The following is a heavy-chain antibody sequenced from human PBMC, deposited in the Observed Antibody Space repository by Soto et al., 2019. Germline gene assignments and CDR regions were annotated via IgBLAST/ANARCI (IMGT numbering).Heavy chain of an antibody. J-gene: IGHJ6*02. D-gene: IGHD2-2*01. Sequence: GESLKISCKTSGYSFTSHWIAWVRQMPGKGLEWMGIIYPSDSDIRYRPSFQGQVTISVDKSISTAYLQWSSLKASDTATYYCAPKDYSNYRGGMDVWGQGTTVTVSS. CDR3: APKDYSNYRGGMDV. CDR2: IYPSDSDI. V-gene: IGHV5-51*01. CDR1: GYSFTSHW.